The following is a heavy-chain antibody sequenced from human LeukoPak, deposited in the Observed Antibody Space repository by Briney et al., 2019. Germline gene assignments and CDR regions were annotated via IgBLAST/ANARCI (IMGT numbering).Heavy chain of an antibody. Sequence: GGSLRLSCAASGFTFSSYWMSWVRQAPGKGLEWVANIKKDGSEKYYVDSVKGRFTIFRDNAKNSVYLQMNSLRVEDTAFYYCARDFGSITNTIGRYWGQGTLVTVSS. D-gene: IGHD3-3*01. CDR3: ARDFGSITNTIGRY. V-gene: IGHV3-7*03. CDR1: GFTFSSYW. J-gene: IGHJ4*02. CDR2: IKKDGSEK.